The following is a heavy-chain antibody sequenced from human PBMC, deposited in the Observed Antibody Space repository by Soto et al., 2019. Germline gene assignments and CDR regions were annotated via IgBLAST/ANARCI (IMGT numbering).Heavy chain of an antibody. Sequence: QIQLVQSGTEVREPGASVKVSCQASGYTFTSYGIIWVRQAPGQGLELMGWISGYTNNKNYAQKYQARVTMTTDTSTRTADMELRSLRSDATAVYYCARVGAIAPAEGDYWGQGTLVTVSS. D-gene: IGHD6-13*01. CDR2: ISGYTNNK. V-gene: IGHV1-18*01. CDR3: ARVGAIAPAEGDY. J-gene: IGHJ4*02. CDR1: GYTFTSYG.